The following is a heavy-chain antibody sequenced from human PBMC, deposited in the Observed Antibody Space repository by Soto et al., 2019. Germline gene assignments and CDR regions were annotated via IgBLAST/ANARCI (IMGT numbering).Heavy chain of an antibody. CDR3: ARAPVGGSVGDYFDY. CDR2: INPSGGST. V-gene: IGHV1-46*01. D-gene: IGHD2-15*01. J-gene: IGHJ4*02. CDR1: GYTFTSYY. Sequence: ASVKVSCKASGYTFTSYYMHWVRQAPGQGLEWMGIINPSGGSTSYAQKFQGRVTMTRDTSTSTVYMELSSLRSEDTAVYYCARAPVGGSVGDYFDYWGRGTLVTVSS.